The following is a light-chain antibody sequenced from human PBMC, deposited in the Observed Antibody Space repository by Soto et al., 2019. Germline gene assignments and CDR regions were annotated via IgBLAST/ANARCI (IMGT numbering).Light chain of an antibody. J-gene: IGKJ5*01. CDR3: QQYENLPT. CDR1: QYINNY. Sequence: DIQMTQSPSSLSASVGDRVTITFQASQYINNYLNWYQQKPGRAPKLLIYDASNLEAGVPSRFRGSGSGTDFTFTISRLQPEDIATYYCQQYENLPTFGQGTRLEIK. V-gene: IGKV1-33*01. CDR2: DAS.